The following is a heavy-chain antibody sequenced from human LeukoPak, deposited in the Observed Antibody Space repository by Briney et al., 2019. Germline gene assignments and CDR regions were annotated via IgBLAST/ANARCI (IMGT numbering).Heavy chain of an antibody. CDR3: AKPPMVREASY. CDR1: GFTFSSYG. J-gene: IGHJ4*02. D-gene: IGHD3-10*01. V-gene: IGHV3-30*18. CDR2: ISYDGSNK. Sequence: GGSLRLSCAASGFTFSSYGMHWVRQAPGMGLEWVAVISYDGSNKYYADSVKGRFTISRDNSKNTLYLQMNSLRAEDTAVYYCAKPPMVREASYWGQGTLVTVSS.